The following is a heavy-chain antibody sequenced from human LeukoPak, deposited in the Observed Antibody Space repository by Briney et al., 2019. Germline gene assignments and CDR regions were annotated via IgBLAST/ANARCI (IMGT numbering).Heavy chain of an antibody. V-gene: IGHV3-7*05. J-gene: IGHJ3*02. D-gene: IGHD1-26*01. CDR2: INQDGSET. Sequence: PGGSLRLSCAASRFTFSSYWVSWVRQAPGKGLEWVANINQDGSETYYVDSVKGRFIISRDNAKNSLYLQMNSLRAEDTAVYYCASVGGAYYPGAFDIWGQGTMVTVSS. CDR1: RFTFSSYW. CDR3: ASVGGAYYPGAFDI.